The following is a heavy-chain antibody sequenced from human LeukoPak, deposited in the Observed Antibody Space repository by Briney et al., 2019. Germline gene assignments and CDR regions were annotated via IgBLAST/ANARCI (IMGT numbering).Heavy chain of an antibody. D-gene: IGHD2-21*01. CDR3: ARDSYCGGDCWKFDY. Sequence: PSETLSLTCTVPGGSISSYYWSWIRQPAGKGLEWIGRIYTSGSTNYNPSLKSRVAMSVDTSKNQFSLKLSSVTAADTAVYYCARDSYCGGDCWKFDYWGQGTLVTVSS. V-gene: IGHV4-4*07. CDR2: IYTSGST. J-gene: IGHJ4*02. CDR1: GGSISSYY.